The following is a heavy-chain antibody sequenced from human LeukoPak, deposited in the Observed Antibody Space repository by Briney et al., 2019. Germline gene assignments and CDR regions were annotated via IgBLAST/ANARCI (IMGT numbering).Heavy chain of an antibody. V-gene: IGHV4-4*02. CDR2: VHRSGSP. CDR1: LDSTTSNF. D-gene: IGHD1-14*01. CDR3: AREILGGFNPGAY. J-gene: IGHJ4*02. Sequence: SETLSLTCTVSLDSTTSNFWSWVRQPPGKGLEWIGEVHRSGSPNYNPSLQSRVTIPIDRSRNQIALELSSVTAADTAVYYCAREILGGFNPGAYWGQGTLVTVSS.